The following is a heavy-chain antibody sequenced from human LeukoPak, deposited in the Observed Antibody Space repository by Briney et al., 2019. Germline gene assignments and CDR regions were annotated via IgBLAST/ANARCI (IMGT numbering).Heavy chain of an antibody. CDR2: ISGSGGST. CDR1: GFTFSSYA. J-gene: IGHJ6*02. V-gene: IGHV3-23*01. Sequence: GGSLRLSCAASGFTFSSYAMGWVRQAPGKGLEWVSAISGSGGSTYYADSVKGRFTISRDNSKNTLYLQMNSLRAEDTAVYYCAKDPVVEYQLLSMDVWGQGTTVTVSS. D-gene: IGHD2-2*01. CDR3: AKDPVVEYQLLSMDV.